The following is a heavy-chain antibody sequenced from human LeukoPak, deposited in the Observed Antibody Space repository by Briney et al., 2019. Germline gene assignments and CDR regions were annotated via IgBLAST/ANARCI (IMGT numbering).Heavy chain of an antibody. CDR3: AKSGCSSTTCSFDS. CDR1: GFTFSSYA. CDR2: ISYTGEST. Sequence: PGGSLRLSCAASGFTFSSYAMSWVRQAPGKGLEWVSTISYTGESTYYADSVKGQFTISRDNSKNTLYLQMNSLRAEDTALYYCAKSGCSSTTCSFDSWGQGTLVTVSS. J-gene: IGHJ4*02. V-gene: IGHV3-23*01. D-gene: IGHD2-2*01.